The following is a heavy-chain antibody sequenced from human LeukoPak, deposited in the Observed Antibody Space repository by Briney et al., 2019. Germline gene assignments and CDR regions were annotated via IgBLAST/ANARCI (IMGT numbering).Heavy chain of an antibody. D-gene: IGHD4-17*01. J-gene: IGHJ4*02. CDR1: GYTFTSYG. CDR2: ISAYNGNT. Sequence: ASVNVTCKASGYTFTSYGISWVRQAPGQGLEWMGWISAYNGNTNYAQKLQGTVTMTTDTSTSTAYMELRSLRSDDTAVYYCAREDYGDYSDWGQGTLVTVSS. CDR3: AREDYGDYSD. V-gene: IGHV1-18*01.